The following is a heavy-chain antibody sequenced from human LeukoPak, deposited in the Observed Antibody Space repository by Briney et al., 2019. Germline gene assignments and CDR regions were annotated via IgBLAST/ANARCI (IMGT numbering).Heavy chain of an antibody. CDR2: IYSSGST. Sequence: PSETLSLTCTVSGGSIIGDYWSWIRQPAGKGLEWIGLIYSSGSTNYNPSLKSRVTMSVDTSRNQFSLKLSSVTAADTAVYYCARENVAGRRGNDYWGQGTLVTVSS. CDR1: GGSIIGDY. V-gene: IGHV4-4*07. CDR3: ARENVAGRRGNDY. D-gene: IGHD6-6*01. J-gene: IGHJ4*02.